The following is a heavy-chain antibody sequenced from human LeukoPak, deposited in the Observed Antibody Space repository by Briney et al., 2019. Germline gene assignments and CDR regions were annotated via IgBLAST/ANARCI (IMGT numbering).Heavy chain of an antibody. CDR3: ARDRSCGWYYLFDY. Sequence: ASVKVSCKASGYTFTNYAITWVRQAPGQGLEWMGWISAYNGNTNYAQKLQGRVTMTTDTSTSTAYMELRSLRSDDTAMYYCARDRSCGWYYLFDYWGRGTLVTVSS. D-gene: IGHD6-19*01. CDR2: ISAYNGNT. CDR1: GYTFTNYA. V-gene: IGHV1-18*01. J-gene: IGHJ4*02.